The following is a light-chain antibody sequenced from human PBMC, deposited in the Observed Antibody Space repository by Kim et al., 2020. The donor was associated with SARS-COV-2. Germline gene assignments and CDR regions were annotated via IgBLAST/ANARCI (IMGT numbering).Light chain of an antibody. CDR3: SSYTSNSTVV. Sequence: QSALTQPASVSGSPGQSITISCTGTNSDVGGYNYVSWYQQHPDRAPKLMIYDVSKRPSGVSNRFSGSKSGNTASLTISGLQAEDEADYYCSSYTSNSTVVFGGGTKLTVL. CDR1: NSDVGGYNY. J-gene: IGLJ3*02. CDR2: DVS. V-gene: IGLV2-14*01.